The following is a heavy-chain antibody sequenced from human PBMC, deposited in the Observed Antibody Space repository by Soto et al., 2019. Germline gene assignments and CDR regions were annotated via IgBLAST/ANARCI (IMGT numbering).Heavy chain of an antibody. CDR3: ARLPLDDYYYYGMDV. D-gene: IGHD1-1*01. CDR2: IFYTGST. Sequence: KPSETLSLTCTVSGGSISSYYWSWIRQPPGKGLEWIGYIFYTGSTNYNPSLKSRVTISVDTSKNQFSLKLSSVTAADTAVYYCARLPLDDYYYYGMDVWGQGTTVTVSS. J-gene: IGHJ6*02. V-gene: IGHV4-59*08. CDR1: GGSISSYY.